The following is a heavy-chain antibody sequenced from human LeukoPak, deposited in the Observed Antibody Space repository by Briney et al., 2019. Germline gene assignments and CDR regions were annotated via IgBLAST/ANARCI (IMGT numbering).Heavy chain of an antibody. Sequence: SETLSLTCTVSGGSISSGGYYWSWIRQPPGKGLEWIGYIYHSGSTYYNPSLKSRVTISVDRSKSQFSLKLSSVTAADTAVYYCARDRTFGGVDYWGQGTLVTVSS. CDR3: ARDRTFGGVDY. J-gene: IGHJ4*02. CDR1: GGSISSGGYY. D-gene: IGHD3-16*01. CDR2: IYHSGST. V-gene: IGHV4-30-2*01.